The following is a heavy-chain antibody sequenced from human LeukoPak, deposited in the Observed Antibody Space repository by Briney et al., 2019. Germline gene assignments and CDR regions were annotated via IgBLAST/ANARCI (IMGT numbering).Heavy chain of an antibody. CDR2: IYHSGST. CDR1: GGSISSGGYY. J-gene: IGHJ5*02. D-gene: IGHD6-13*01. V-gene: IGHV4-30-2*01. CDR3: ARDPRGIAAAGPFDP. Sequence: SGTLSLTCTVSGGSISSGGYYWSWIRQPPGKGLEWIGYIYHSGSTYYNPSLKSRVTISVDRSKNQFSLKLSSVTAADTAVYYCARDPRGIAAAGPFDPWGQGTLVTVSS.